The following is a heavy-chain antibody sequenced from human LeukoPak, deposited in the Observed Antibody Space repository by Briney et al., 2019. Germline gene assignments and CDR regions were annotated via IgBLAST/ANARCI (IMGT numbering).Heavy chain of an antibody. D-gene: IGHD6-13*01. CDR1: GLTFSSYS. CDR2: ISASGGGT. CDR3: AKDAAGPEY. J-gene: IGHJ4*02. Sequence: SGGSLRLSCAASGLTFSSYSMSWVRQAPGKGLEWVSGISASGGGTWYPDSVKGRSTISRDNSKNTLFLQMNSLRVEDTAIYYCAKDAAGPEYWGQGTRVTVSS. V-gene: IGHV3-23*01.